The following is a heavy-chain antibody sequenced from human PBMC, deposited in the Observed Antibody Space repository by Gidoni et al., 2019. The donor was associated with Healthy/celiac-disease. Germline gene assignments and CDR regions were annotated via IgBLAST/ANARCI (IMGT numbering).Heavy chain of an antibody. CDR3: ARDSPWDSSGHDY. CDR1: GFTFSSYG. Sequence: QVQLVESGGGVVQPGWSLILSWAASGFTFSSYGMHVVRQAPGKGLVWVAVIWYDGSNKYYADSVKGRFTISRDNSKNTLYLQMNSLRAEDTAVYYCARDSPWDSSGHDYWGQGTLVTVSS. V-gene: IGHV3-33*01. J-gene: IGHJ4*02. D-gene: IGHD6-19*01. CDR2: IWYDGSNK.